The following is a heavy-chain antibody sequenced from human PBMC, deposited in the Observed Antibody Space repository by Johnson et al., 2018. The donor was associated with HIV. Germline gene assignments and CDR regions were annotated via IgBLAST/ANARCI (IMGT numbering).Heavy chain of an antibody. J-gene: IGHJ3*02. V-gene: IGHV3-13*01. D-gene: IGHD6-6*01. CDR2: FGTAGDT. CDR3: ARIAAGPLDAFDI. CDR1: GFTFSSYD. Sequence: VQLVESGGGLVQPGGSLRLSCAASGFTFSSYDMHWVRQATGKGLEWVSAFGTAGDTYYPGSVKGRFTISRENAKNSLYLQMNSLRAGDTAVYYCARIAAGPLDAFDIWGQGTMVTVSS.